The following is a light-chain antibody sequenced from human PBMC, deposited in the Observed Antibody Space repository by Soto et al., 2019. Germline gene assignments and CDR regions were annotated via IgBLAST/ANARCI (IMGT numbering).Light chain of an antibody. J-gene: IGKJ5*01. V-gene: IGKV3-20*01. Sequence: EIVLPRAPGRLSLAPGERATLSCRASQSVSNNYLAWCQQKPGQAPRLLIYGASNRATGIPDRFSGSGSGTDFTLTISRLEPEDFAVYYCQQYGSLLTFGQETRLEIK. CDR2: GAS. CDR1: QSVSNNY. CDR3: QQYGSLLT.